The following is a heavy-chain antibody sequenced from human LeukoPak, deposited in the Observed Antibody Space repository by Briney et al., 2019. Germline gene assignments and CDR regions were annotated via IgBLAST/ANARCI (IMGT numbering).Heavy chain of an antibody. V-gene: IGHV4-61*02. J-gene: IGHJ4*02. CDR3: ARWKQGIAVAIGMS. D-gene: IGHD6-19*01. Sequence: PSQTLSLTCSVSGDSINSGSYYWSWIRQPAGKGLEWIGRIYTNGGTNYNPSLKRRVTISIDSSKNHFSLNVTSVTAADTAVYYCARWKQGIAVAIGMSWGPGTQVSASS. CDR2: IYTNGGT. CDR1: GDSINSGSYY.